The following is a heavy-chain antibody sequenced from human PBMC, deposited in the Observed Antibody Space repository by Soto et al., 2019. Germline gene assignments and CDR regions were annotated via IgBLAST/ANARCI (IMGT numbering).Heavy chain of an antibody. CDR3: ASTVIGTGSYYYYYYYMDV. V-gene: IGHV3-21*01. J-gene: IGHJ6*03. D-gene: IGHD1-1*01. CDR1: GFTFSSYS. CDR2: ISSSSSYI. Sequence: EVQLVESGGGLVKPGGSLRLSCAASGFTFSSYSMNWVRQAPGKGLEWVSSISSSSSYIYYADSVKGRFTISRDNAKNSLYLKMNSPRAEDTAVYYCASTVIGTGSYYYYYYYMDVWGKGTTVTVSS.